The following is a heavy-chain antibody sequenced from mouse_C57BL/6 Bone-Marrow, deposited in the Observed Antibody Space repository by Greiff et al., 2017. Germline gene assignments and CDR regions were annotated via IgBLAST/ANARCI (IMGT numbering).Heavy chain of an antibody. CDR3: AISYDYDDYTVDY. CDR2: MHPNGGSP. Sequence: QVQLQQSGAELVKPGASVKLSCKASGYTFTNYWMHWVKQRPGQGLEWIGMMHPNGGSPDYNEKFKSEATLSVDKSSRTAYMELSSLTSEDSAVYYCAISYDYDDYTVDYWGQGTSVTVSS. V-gene: IGHV1-64*01. J-gene: IGHJ4*01. D-gene: IGHD2-4*01. CDR1: GYTFTNYW.